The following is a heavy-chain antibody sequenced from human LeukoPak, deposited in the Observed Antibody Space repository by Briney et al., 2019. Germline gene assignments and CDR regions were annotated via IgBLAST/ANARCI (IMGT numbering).Heavy chain of an antibody. D-gene: IGHD6-6*01. CDR3: ARLMAAPREDLNWFDP. CDR1: GGSIISSGSY. CDR2: IYYSGNT. J-gene: IGHJ5*02. Sequence: PSETLSLTCTVSGGSIISSGSYWGWIRQPPGKGLEWIGSIYYSGNTYNPSLKSRITISVDTSKNQFSLNLTSVTAADTAVYYCARLMAAPREDLNWFDPWGQGTLATVSS. V-gene: IGHV4-39*07.